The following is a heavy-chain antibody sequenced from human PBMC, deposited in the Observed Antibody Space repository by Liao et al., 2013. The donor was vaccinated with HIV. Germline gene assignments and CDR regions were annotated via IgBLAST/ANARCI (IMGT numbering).Heavy chain of an antibody. Sequence: QVQLQESGPGLVRPSETLSLTCTVSGDSISSDNYYWSWIRQPAGKTLEWIGRVFASGSINYNPSLQSRVTMSVDTSKNQFSLQMDSVTAADTAVYYCARGDCVTTTCQFDLWGQGTLVTVSS. V-gene: IGHV4-61*02. CDR1: GDSISSDNYY. J-gene: IGHJ5*02. D-gene: IGHD3-16*01. CDR2: VFASGSI. CDR3: ARGDCVTTTCQFDL.